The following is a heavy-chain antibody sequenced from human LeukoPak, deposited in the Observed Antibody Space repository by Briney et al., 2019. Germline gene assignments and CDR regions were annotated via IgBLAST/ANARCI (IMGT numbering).Heavy chain of an antibody. Sequence: PSETLSLTCNVSGGSISSSSYYWGWIRQPPGKGLEWIGSIYYSGSAYYNPSLKSRVTISVDTSKNQFSLKLSSVTAADTAVYYCARLPLYYYDTDDRWFDPWGQGTLVTVSS. V-gene: IGHV4-39*01. CDR3: ARLPLYYYDTDDRWFDP. D-gene: IGHD3-22*01. CDR1: GGSISSSSYY. CDR2: IYYSGSA. J-gene: IGHJ5*02.